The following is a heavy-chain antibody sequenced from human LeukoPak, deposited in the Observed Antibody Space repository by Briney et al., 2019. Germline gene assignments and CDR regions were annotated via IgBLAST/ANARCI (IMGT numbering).Heavy chain of an antibody. V-gene: IGHV1-46*01. CDR1: GYTFTSYY. Sequence: ASAKVSCKASGYTFTSYYMHWVRQAPGQGLEWMGIINPSGGSTSYAQKFQGRVTMTRDTSTSTVYMELSSLRSEDTAVYYCARGMTGYYADTNWFDPWGQGTLVTGSS. D-gene: IGHD3-9*01. CDR2: INPSGGST. J-gene: IGHJ5*02. CDR3: ARGMTGYYADTNWFDP.